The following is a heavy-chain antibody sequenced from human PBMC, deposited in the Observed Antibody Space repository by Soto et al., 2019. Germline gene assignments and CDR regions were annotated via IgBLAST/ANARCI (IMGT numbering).Heavy chain of an antibody. CDR3: ARDHDYGEPGVLFDP. J-gene: IGHJ5*02. D-gene: IGHD4-17*01. CDR1: GGSISSYY. CDR2: IYYSGST. Sequence: QVQLQESGPGLVKPSETLSLTCTVSGGSISSYYWSWIRQPPGKGLEWIGYIYYSGSTNYNPPLKSPVTLSVDTAKNQCSLKLSAVTAADTAVYYWARDHDYGEPGVLFDPWGQGTLVTVSS. V-gene: IGHV4-59*08.